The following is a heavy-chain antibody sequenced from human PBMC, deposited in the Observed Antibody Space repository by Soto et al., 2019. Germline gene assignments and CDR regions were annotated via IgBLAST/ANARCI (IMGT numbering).Heavy chain of an antibody. CDR2: IYYSGST. CDR1: GGSISSYY. Sequence: QVQLQESGPGLVKPSETLSLTCTVSGGSISSYYWSWIRQPPGKGLEWIGYIYYSGSTNYNPSLKSRVTISVDTSKNQFSLNLSSVTAADTAVYYCARGVAARFFDYWGQGTLVTVSS. J-gene: IGHJ4*02. D-gene: IGHD6-6*01. CDR3: ARGVAARFFDY. V-gene: IGHV4-59*01.